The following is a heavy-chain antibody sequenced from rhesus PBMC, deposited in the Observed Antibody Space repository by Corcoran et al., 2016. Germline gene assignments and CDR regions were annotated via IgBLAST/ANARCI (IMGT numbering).Heavy chain of an antibody. CDR3: ARDLGYYSGSYYSFDY. J-gene: IGHJ4*01. CDR1: GGSFSSYW. V-gene: IGHV4-80*01. Sequence: QVQLQESGPGLVKPSETLSLTCAVSGGSFSSYWWSWIRQPPGKGLEWIGEINGNIGSTNYNPSLKSRVTSSKDASKNQFSLKLSSVTAADTAVYYCARDLGYYSGSYYSFDYWGQGVLVTVSS. CDR2: INGNIGST. D-gene: IGHD3-16*01.